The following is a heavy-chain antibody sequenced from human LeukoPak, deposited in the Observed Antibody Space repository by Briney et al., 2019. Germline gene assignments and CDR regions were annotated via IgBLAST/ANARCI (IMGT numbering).Heavy chain of an antibody. J-gene: IGHJ4*02. V-gene: IGHV1-2*06. CDR3: ARALNRIVATIGGDY. D-gene: IGHD5-12*01. CDR2: INPNSGGT. Sequence: ASVKVSCKASGYTFTGYYLHWVRQAPGHGLEWMGRINPNSGGTNYAQKFQGRVTMTRDTSISTAYMELSRLRSDDTAVYYCARALNRIVATIGGDYWGQGTLVTVSS. CDR1: GYTFTGYY.